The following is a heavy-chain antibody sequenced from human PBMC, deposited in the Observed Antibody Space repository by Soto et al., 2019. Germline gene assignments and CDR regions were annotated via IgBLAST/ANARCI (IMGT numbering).Heavy chain of an antibody. CDR1: GGSISISSYY. J-gene: IGHJ5*02. Sequence: SETLSLTCTVSGGSISISSYYWGCIRQPPGKGLEWIGSIYYSGSTYYNPSLKSRVTISVDTSKNQFSLKLSSVTAADTAVYYCARLGGRIGPFRFDPWGQGTLVTVSS. CDR2: IYYSGST. V-gene: IGHV4-39*01. CDR3: ARLGGRIGPFRFDP. D-gene: IGHD3-16*01.